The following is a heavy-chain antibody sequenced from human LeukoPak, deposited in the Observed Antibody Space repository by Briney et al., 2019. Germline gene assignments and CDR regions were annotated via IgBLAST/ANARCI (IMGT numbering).Heavy chain of an antibody. Sequence: SVKVSCKASGGTFSSYAISWVRQAPGQGLEWMGGIIPIFGTANYAQKFQGRVTITADESTSTAYMELSSLRSEDTAVYYCARDRSHVGYYYDSSGYYYFDYWGQGTLVTVSS. CDR3: ARDRSHVGYYYDSSGYYYFDY. CDR1: GGTFSSYA. D-gene: IGHD3-22*01. J-gene: IGHJ4*02. V-gene: IGHV1-69*13. CDR2: IIPIFGTA.